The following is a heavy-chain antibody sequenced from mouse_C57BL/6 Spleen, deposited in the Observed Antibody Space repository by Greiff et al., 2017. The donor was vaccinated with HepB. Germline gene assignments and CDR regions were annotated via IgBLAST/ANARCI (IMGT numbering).Heavy chain of an antibody. CDR2: INPNYGTT. CDR3: GRSLTTGVATRWYFDV. CDR1: GYSFTDYN. D-gene: IGHD1-1*01. J-gene: IGHJ1*03. Sequence: VQLQQSGPELVKPGASVKISCKASGYSFTDYNMNWVKQSNGKSLEWIGVINPNYGTTSYNQKFKGKATVTVDQSSSTAYMQLNSLTSEDSAVYYWGRSLTTGVATRWYFDVWGTGTTVTVAS. V-gene: IGHV1-39*01.